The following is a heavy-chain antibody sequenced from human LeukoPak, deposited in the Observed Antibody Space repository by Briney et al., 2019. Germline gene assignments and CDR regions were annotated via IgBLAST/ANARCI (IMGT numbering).Heavy chain of an antibody. V-gene: IGHV3-23*01. CDR2: ISGSGGST. CDR3: ARSGEGYCSSTSCHRVWSYYYMDV. J-gene: IGHJ6*03. CDR1: GFTFSSYG. Sequence: PGGSLRLSCAASGFTFSSYGMSWVRQAPGKGLECVSSISGSGGSTNHADSVKGRFTISRDNSKNTLYLQMNSLRAEDTAVYYCARSGEGYCSSTSCHRVWSYYYMDVWGKGTTVTVSS. D-gene: IGHD2-2*01.